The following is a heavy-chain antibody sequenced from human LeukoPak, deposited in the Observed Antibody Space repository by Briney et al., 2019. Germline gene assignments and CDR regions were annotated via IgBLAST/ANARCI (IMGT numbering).Heavy chain of an antibody. CDR2: ISWNSGSI. CDR3: AKLDSYGYDY. CDR1: GFTFDDYA. V-gene: IGHV3-9*01. Sequence: GRFLRLSCAASGFTFDDYAMHWVRQAPGKGLEWVSGISWNSGSIGYADSVKGRFTISRDNAKNSLYLQMNSLRAEDTALYYCAKLDSYGYDYWGQGTLVTVSS. D-gene: IGHD5-18*01. J-gene: IGHJ4*02.